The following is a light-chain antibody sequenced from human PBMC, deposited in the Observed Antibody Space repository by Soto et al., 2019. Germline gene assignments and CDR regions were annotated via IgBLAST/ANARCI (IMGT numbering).Light chain of an antibody. CDR1: QSVGSPY. V-gene: IGKV3-20*01. J-gene: IGKJ2*01. CDR2: GAS. Sequence: ENVLTQSPGTLSLSPGERATLSCRASQSVGSPYLAWYQHKPGLAPRLLIYGASSRATGIPDRFSGSGSGTDFTLTISRLEPEEFAVYYCQQFGSSPYTYGQGTKLEI. CDR3: QQFGSSPYT.